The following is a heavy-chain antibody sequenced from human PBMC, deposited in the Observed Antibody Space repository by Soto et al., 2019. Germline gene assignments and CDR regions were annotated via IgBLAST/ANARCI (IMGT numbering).Heavy chain of an antibody. V-gene: IGHV4-34*01. CDR2: ISRRGVT. CDR1: AGSFSGYY. CDR3: ATNIEAAAGPFDY. D-gene: IGHD6-13*01. Sequence: SETLSLTCAVYAGSFSGYYWTWIRQSPGKGLEWIGEISRRGVTNYNPSLESRVTISADTSKSQFSLKLTSVTAADTAVYYCATNIEAAAGPFDYWGQGTLVTVSS. J-gene: IGHJ4*02.